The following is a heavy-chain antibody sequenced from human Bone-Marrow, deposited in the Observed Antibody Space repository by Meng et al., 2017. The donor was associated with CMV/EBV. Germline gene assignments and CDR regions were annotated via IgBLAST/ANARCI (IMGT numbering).Heavy chain of an antibody. CDR1: GFTFSSYS. Sequence: GESLKISCAASGFTFSSYSMNWVRQAPGKGLEWVSSISSSGSYIYYADSVRGRFTISRDNAKNSLYLQMNSLRAEDTAVYYCARAGHRGTSYRNYYYYYGMDVWGQGTTVTVSS. CDR2: ISSSGSYI. V-gene: IGHV3-21*01. CDR3: ARAGHRGTSYRNYYYYYGMDV. J-gene: IGHJ6*02. D-gene: IGHD2-2*01.